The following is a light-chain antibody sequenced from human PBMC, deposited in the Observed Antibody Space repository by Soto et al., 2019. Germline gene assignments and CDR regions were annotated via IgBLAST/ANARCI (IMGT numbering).Light chain of an antibody. V-gene: IGKV3-20*01. Sequence: EIVLTQSPGTVSLSPGERATLSCRARQSVSSRNSAWNRQKPGQAPSLLTFGATNTATGIPDRFSGSGSGTDFTPTLSRLEPEDCAVYYSLRYGDSPAAYTFGQGTKLEIK. CDR1: QSVSSRN. J-gene: IGKJ2*01. CDR2: GAT. CDR3: LRYGDSPAAYT.